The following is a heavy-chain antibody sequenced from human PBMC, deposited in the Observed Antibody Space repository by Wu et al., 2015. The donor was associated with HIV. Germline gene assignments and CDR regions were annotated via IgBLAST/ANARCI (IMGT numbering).Heavy chain of an antibody. Sequence: VQLVQSGAEVRKPGGSVKVSCKASGYTFTGYYMHWVRQAPGQGLEWMGWINPNSGGTNYAQKFQGRVTMTRDTSISTAYMELSRLRSDDTAVYYCARGNDILTGYYSYWGQGTLVTVSS. CDR3: ARGNDILTGYYSY. CDR1: GYTFTGYY. D-gene: IGHD3-9*01. CDR2: INPNSGGT. V-gene: IGHV1-2*02. J-gene: IGHJ4*02.